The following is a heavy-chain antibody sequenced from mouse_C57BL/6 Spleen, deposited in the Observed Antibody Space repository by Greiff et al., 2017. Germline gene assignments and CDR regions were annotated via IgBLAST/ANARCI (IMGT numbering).Heavy chain of an antibody. V-gene: IGHV1-82*01. CDR1: GYAFRSSW. Sequence: QVQLQQSGPELVKPGASVKISCKASGYAFRSSWMNWLKQRPGKGLEWIGRFYPGDGDPTYNGKFKGKATLTADKSSSTAYMQLSSLTSADAAVSFCASSDDGYYVPFDDWGQGTTLTVSS. CDR2: FYPGDGDP. J-gene: IGHJ2*01. CDR3: ASSDDGYYVPFDD. D-gene: IGHD2-3*01.